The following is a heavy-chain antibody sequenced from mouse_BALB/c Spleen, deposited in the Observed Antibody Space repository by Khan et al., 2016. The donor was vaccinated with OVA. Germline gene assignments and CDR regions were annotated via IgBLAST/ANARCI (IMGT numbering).Heavy chain of an antibody. V-gene: IGHV1-4*01. D-gene: IGHD2-14*01. CDR3: VRDGAYHRNDVCVAY. CDR2: INPSNGYT. J-gene: IGHJ3*01. CDR1: GYTFTSYT. Sequence: QVQLQQSGAELARPGASVKMSCKASGYTFTSYTIHWIKKRPGQGLEWIGYINPSNGYTNYNQKFKDKATLTTDKSSTTAYLQLISLTSDDSAVYTCVRDGAYHRNDVCVAYWGQGTLVTVSA.